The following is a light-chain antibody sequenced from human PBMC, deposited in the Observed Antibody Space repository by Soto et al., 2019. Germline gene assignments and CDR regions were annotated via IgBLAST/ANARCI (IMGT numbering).Light chain of an antibody. J-gene: IGLJ2*01. CDR3: CSYAGSYTYVV. CDR1: SSDVGGYNY. V-gene: IGLV2-11*01. CDR2: DVS. Sequence: QSALTQPRSVSGSPGQSVTISCTGTSSDVGGYNYVSWYQQHPGKAPKLMIYDVSKRPSGVPDRFSGSKSGNTASLTISGLQDEDEADYYCCSYAGSYTYVVFGGGTKLTVI.